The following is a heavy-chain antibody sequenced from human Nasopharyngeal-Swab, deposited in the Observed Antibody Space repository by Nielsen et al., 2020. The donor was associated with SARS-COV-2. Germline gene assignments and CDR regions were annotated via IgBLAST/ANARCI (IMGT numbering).Heavy chain of an antibody. CDR2: MSPNSGNT. CDR1: GYTFINHD. Sequence: ASVKVSCKASGYTFINHDINWVRQSTGQGLEWMGWMSPNSGNTGYAQKFQGRVTMTGNTSTSTAYLELSSLRSEDTAVYYCARGGSSLGANLEDPWGQGTLVIVSS. V-gene: IGHV1-8*01. CDR3: ARGGSSLGANLEDP. J-gene: IGHJ5*02. D-gene: IGHD3-10*01.